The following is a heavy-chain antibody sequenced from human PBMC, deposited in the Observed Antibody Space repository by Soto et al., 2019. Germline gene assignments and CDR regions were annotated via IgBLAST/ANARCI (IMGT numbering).Heavy chain of an antibody. CDR1: GFSLSTSGVG. D-gene: IGHD6-19*01. Sequence: SGPTLVNPTQTLTLTCTFSGFSLSTSGVGVGWIRQPPGKALEWLALIYWNDDKRYSPSLKSRLTITKDTSKNQVVLTMTNMDPVDTATYYCAHQQWLVIALYFDYWGQGTLVTVSS. CDR2: IYWNDDK. J-gene: IGHJ4*02. V-gene: IGHV2-5*01. CDR3: AHQQWLVIALYFDY.